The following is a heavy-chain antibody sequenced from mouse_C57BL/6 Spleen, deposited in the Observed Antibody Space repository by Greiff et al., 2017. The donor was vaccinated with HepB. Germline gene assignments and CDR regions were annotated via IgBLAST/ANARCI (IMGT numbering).Heavy chain of an antibody. CDR2: ISDGGSYT. Sequence: EVKLVESGGGLVKPGGSLKLSCAASGFTFSSYAMSWVRQTPEKRLEWVATISDGGSYTYYPDNVKGRFTISRDNAKNNLYLEMSHLKSEDTGMCYCARGGTVVAHYYAMDYWGQGTSVTDSS. CDR3: ARGGTVVAHYYAMDY. V-gene: IGHV5-4*03. D-gene: IGHD1-1*01. J-gene: IGHJ4*01. CDR1: GFTFSSYA.